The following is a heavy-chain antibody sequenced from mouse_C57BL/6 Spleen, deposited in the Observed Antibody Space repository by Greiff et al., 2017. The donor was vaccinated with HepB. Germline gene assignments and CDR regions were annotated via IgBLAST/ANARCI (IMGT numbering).Heavy chain of an antibody. J-gene: IGHJ2*01. Sequence: VQLQQSGPVLVKPGASVKMSCKASGYTFTDYYMNWVKQSHGKSLEWIGVINPYNGGTSYNQKFKGKATLTVDKSSSKAYMELNSLTSEDSAVYYCARYYYYGSSLFDYWGQGTTLTVSS. CDR3: ARYYYYGSSLFDY. D-gene: IGHD1-1*01. CDR1: GYTFTDYY. CDR2: INPYNGGT. V-gene: IGHV1-19*01.